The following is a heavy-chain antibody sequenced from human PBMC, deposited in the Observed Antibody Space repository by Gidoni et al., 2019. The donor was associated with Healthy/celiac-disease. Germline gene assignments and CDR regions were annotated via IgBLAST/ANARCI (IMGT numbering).Heavy chain of an antibody. CDR2: IYNSGST. D-gene: IGHD3-10*01. V-gene: IGHV4-30-4*01. CDR1: GGSISSGDYY. J-gene: IGHJ5*02. CDR3: ARGVCFGGWGFDP. Sequence: QVQLQESGPGLVKPSQTLSLTCTVSGGSISSGDYYWSWIRQPPGKGLEWIGYIYNSGSTYYNPSLKSGVTKSVDTSKNQFSLKRSLGTAAETAGYYGARGVCFGGWGFDPWGQGTLVTVSS.